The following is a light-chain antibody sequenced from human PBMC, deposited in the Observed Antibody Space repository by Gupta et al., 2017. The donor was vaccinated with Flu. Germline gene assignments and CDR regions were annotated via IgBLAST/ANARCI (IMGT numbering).Light chain of an antibody. CDR2: GVS. CDR1: QSVTKNY. CDR3: QHEDNSLWT. J-gene: IGKJ1*01. V-gene: IGKV3-20*01. Sequence: EIVLTQSPGTLSLSPGESATLSCRASQSVTKNYLAWYQQKPGQAPRLLMYGVSSRDTGIPDRFSGSGSGTEFTLTISRREPEDFAVYYCQHEDNSLWTFGQGTKVEIK.